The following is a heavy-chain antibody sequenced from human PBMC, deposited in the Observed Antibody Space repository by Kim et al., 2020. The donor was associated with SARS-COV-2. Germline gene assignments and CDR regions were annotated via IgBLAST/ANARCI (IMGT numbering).Heavy chain of an antibody. CDR1: GFTFSSYG. D-gene: IGHD3-10*01. V-gene: IGHV3-33*01. CDR3: ARGRGNNWFDP. Sequence: GGSLRLSCAASGFTFSSYGMHWVRQAPGKGLEWVAVIWYDGSNKYYADSVKGRFTISRDNSKNTLYLQMNSLRAEDTAVYYCARGRGNNWFDPWGQGTLVTVSS. J-gene: IGHJ5*02. CDR2: IWYDGSNK.